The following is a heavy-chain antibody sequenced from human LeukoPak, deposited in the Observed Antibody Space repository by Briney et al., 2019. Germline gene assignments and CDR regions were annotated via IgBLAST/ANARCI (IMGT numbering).Heavy chain of an antibody. CDR2: INPSGGST. Sequence: GASVKVSCKASGYTFTSYYMHWVRQAPGQGLEWMGIINPSGGSTSYAQKFQGRVTMTRDTSTSTVYMELSSLRSEDTAVYYCARKAVAGTVGGWFDPWGQGTLVTVSS. D-gene: IGHD6-19*01. CDR3: ARKAVAGTVGGWFDP. CDR1: GYTFTSYY. V-gene: IGHV1-46*01. J-gene: IGHJ5*01.